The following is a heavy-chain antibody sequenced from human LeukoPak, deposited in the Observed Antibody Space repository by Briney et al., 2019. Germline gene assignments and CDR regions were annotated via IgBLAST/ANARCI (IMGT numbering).Heavy chain of an antibody. D-gene: IGHD5-12*01. CDR3: ARHRGYESDFDY. J-gene: IGHJ4*02. CDR2: IYTSGST. V-gene: IGHV4-61*02. CDR1: GGSISSGSYY. Sequence: SETLSLTCTVSGGSISSGSYYWSWIRQPAGKGLEWIGRIYTSGSTNYNPSLKSRVTISVDTSKNQFSLKLSSVTAADTAVYYCARHRGYESDFDYWGQGTLVTVSS.